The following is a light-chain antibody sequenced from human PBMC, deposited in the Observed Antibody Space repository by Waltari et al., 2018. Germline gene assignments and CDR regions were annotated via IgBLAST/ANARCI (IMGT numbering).Light chain of an antibody. CDR2: DVT. CDR1: SSDVGSYNF. V-gene: IGLV2-23*02. Sequence: QSALTQPASVSGSPGLSITISCTGTSSDVGSYNFVSWYQQHPGKAPKIMIYDVTKPPSGVSSRFSGSKSGNTASLTISGLQAGDEADYYCCSYASTTWVFGGGTRLTVL. J-gene: IGLJ3*02. CDR3: CSYASTTWV.